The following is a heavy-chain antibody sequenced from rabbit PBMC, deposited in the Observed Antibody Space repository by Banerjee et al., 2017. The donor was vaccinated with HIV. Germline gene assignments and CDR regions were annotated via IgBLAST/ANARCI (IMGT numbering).Heavy chain of an antibody. CDR1: GFDLSSYY. CDR2: IDARTVDST. Sequence: QSLEESGGDLVKPGASLTLTCTASGFDLSSYYMIWVRQAPGKGLEWIACIDARTVDSTYYASWAKGRFTISKASSTTVTLQMTSLTAADTATYFCARRQSTSSSAYAIDLRGPGTLVTVS. CDR3: ARRQSTSSSAYAIDL. J-gene: IGHJ4*01. V-gene: IGHV1S40*01. D-gene: IGHD1-1*01.